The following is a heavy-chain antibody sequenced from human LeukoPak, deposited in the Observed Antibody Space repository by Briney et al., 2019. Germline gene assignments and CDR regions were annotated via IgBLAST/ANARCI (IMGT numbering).Heavy chain of an antibody. Sequence: PSETLSLTCTVSGGSISSGSYYWSWIRQPAGKGLEWIGRIYTSGSTNYNPSLKSRVTISVDTSKNQFSLKLSSVTAADTAVYYCAREEGDIVVVPAALAAWFDPWGQGTLVTVSS. CDR2: IYTSGST. V-gene: IGHV4-61*02. J-gene: IGHJ5*02. D-gene: IGHD2-2*01. CDR3: AREEGDIVVVPAALAAWFDP. CDR1: GGSISSGSYY.